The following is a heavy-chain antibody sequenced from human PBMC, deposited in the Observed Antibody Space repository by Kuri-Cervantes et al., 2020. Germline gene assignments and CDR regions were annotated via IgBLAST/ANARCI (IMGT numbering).Heavy chain of an antibody. Sequence: GESLKISCAASGFTFSSYWMSWVRQAPGKGLEWVANIKQDGSEKYYVDSVKGRFTISRDNARNSLYLQMNSLRAEDTALYHCARDNRGYSSAWFDPWGQGTLVTVSS. V-gene: IGHV3-7*03. CDR3: ARDNRGYSSAWFDP. CDR1: GFTFSSYW. J-gene: IGHJ5*02. D-gene: IGHD6-25*01. CDR2: IKQDGSEK.